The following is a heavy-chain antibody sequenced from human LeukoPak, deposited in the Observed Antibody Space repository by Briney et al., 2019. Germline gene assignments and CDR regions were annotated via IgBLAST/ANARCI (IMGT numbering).Heavy chain of an antibody. V-gene: IGHV3-13*01. CDR2: LGSAGDK. Sequence: GGSLRLSCAASGFTLSDYDIHWVRQAIGKGLDWVSGLGSAGDKYHAGSERGRFTISREDAENSVYLQMNGLRPEDTAIYYCAKAVQQWLVPPSNWFDPWGQGTLVTVSS. CDR1: GFTLSDYD. J-gene: IGHJ5*02. CDR3: AKAVQQWLVPPSNWFDP. D-gene: IGHD6-19*01.